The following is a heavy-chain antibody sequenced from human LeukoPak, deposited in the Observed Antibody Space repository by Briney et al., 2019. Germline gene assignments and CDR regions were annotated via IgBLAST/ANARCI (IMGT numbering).Heavy chain of an antibody. D-gene: IGHD1-26*01. CDR3: ARAILRGWFDP. CDR2: INHSGST. J-gene: IGHJ5*02. V-gene: IGHV4-34*01. Sequence: SETLSLTCAVYGGSFSGYYWSWIRQSPGKGLEWIGEINHSGSTNYNPSLKSRVTISVDTSKNQFSLKLSSVTAADTAVYYCARAILRGWFDPWGQGTLVTVSS. CDR1: GGSFSGYY.